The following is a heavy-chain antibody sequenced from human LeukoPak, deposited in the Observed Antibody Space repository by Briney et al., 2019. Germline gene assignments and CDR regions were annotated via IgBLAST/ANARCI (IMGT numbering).Heavy chain of an antibody. V-gene: IGHV5-51*01. CDR1: GYSFTSYW. CDR3: ARTYCSSTSCYKAYYYYGMDV. J-gene: IGHJ6*02. CDR2: IYPGDSDT. Sequence: GESLKISCKGSGYSFTSYWIGWVRQMPGKGLEWMGIIYPGDSDTRYSPSFQGQVTISADKSISTAYLQWSSLKASDTAMYYCARTYCSSTSCYKAYYYYGMDVWGQGTMVTVSS. D-gene: IGHD2-2*02.